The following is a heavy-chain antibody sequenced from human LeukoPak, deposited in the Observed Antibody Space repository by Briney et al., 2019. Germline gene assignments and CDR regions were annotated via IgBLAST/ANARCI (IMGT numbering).Heavy chain of an antibody. D-gene: IGHD3-10*01. CDR3: AREEFGPVGY. V-gene: IGHV3-66*01. J-gene: IGHJ4*02. CDR2: IYSGGST. CDR1: GFTVSSNY. Sequence: GGFLRLSCAASGFTVSSNYMSWVRQAPGKGLEWVSVIYSGGSTYYADSVKGRFTISRDNSKNTLYLQMNSLRAEDTAVYYCAREEFGPVGYWGQGTLVTVSS.